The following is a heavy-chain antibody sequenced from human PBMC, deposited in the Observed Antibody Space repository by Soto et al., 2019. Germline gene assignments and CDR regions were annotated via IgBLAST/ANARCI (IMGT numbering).Heavy chain of an antibody. CDR1: GGSLSSGAYY. CDR2: IYYSGTT. V-gene: IGHV4-31*01. Sequence: QVQLQESGPGLVKPSQTLSLTCTVSGGSLSSGAYYWSWIRQRPGKGLEFIGYIYYSGTTFNNPSLQSPLTISVDTSQNQFSLKRSSVTAADTAVYYCARGERRGDLVGWFDPWGQGTLVTVSS. D-gene: IGHD1-26*01. J-gene: IGHJ5*02. CDR3: ARGERRGDLVGWFDP.